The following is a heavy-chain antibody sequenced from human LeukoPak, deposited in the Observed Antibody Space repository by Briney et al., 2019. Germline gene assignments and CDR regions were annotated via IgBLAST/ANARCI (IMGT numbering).Heavy chain of an antibody. CDR2: INPSGGST. V-gene: IGHV1-46*01. J-gene: IGHJ5*02. CDR3: ARDAATTTTTWFDP. D-gene: IGHD1-1*01. CDR1: GYTFSNYY. Sequence: ASVKVSCKASGYTFSNYYLHWVRQAPGQGLEWMGIINPSGGSTTYAQKFQGRVTMTRDTSTSTVYMELSGLRSEDTAMYYCARDAATTTTTWFDPWGQGTLVTVSS.